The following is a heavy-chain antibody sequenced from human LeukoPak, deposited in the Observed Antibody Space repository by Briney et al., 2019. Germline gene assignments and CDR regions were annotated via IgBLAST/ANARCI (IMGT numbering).Heavy chain of an antibody. CDR2: ISAYNGNT. CDR1: GYTFTSYG. Sequence: GASVKVSCKASGYTFTSYGISWVRQAPGQGLEWMGWISAYNGNTNYAQKLQGRVTITADKSTSTSYMELSSLRSEDTAVYYCARVSDYYDSSGYLDYWGQGTLVTVSS. V-gene: IGHV1-18*01. CDR3: ARVSDYYDSSGYLDY. D-gene: IGHD3-22*01. J-gene: IGHJ4*02.